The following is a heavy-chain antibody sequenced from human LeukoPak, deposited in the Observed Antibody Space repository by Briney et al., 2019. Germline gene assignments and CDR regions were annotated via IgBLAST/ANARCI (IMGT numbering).Heavy chain of an antibody. CDR2: IYSGGST. D-gene: IGHD3-3*01. CDR1: GLTVSSTY. V-gene: IGHV3-53*01. CDR3: ARDHLRFLEWLSRYYGMDV. Sequence: GGSLRLSCAASGLTVSSTYMSWVRQAPGKGLEWVSIIYSGGSTYYADSVKGRFTISRDNAKNSLYLQMNSLRAEDTAVYYCARDHLRFLEWLSRYYGMDVWGQGTTVTVSS. J-gene: IGHJ6*02.